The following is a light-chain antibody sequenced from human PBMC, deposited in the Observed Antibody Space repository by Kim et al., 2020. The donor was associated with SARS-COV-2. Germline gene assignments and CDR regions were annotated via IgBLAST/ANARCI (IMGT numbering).Light chain of an antibody. CDR3: AAWEDSLNGYV. Sequence: ELTQPPSASGTPGQRVTISCSGSSSNIGSNTVNWYQQLPGTAPKLLIYSNNQRPSGVPDRFSGSKSGTSASLAISGLQSEDEADYYCAAWEDSLNGYVFGTGTKVTVL. J-gene: IGLJ1*01. V-gene: IGLV1-44*01. CDR1: SSNIGSNT. CDR2: SNN.